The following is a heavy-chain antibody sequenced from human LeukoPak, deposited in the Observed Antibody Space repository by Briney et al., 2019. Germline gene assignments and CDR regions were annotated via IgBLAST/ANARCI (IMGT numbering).Heavy chain of an antibody. Sequence: GGSLRLSCAASGFTFSSYGMHWVRQAPGKGLEWVAVIWYDGSNKYYADSVKGRFTISRDNSKNTLYLQMNGLRAEDTAVYYCAREGDTAMEYYYYGMDVWGKGTTVTVSS. J-gene: IGHJ6*04. CDR1: GFTFSSYG. V-gene: IGHV3-33*01. CDR3: AREGDTAMEYYYYGMDV. D-gene: IGHD5-18*01. CDR2: IWYDGSNK.